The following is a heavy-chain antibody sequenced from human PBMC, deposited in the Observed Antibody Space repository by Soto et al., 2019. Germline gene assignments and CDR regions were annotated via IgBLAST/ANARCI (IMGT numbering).Heavy chain of an antibody. Sequence: QVQLVQSGAEVKKPGASVKVSCKASGYTFTSYYMHWVRQAPGQGLEWMGIINPSGGSTSYAQKFQCRVTMTRYTSTSTVYMVLCSLRYEDTAVYYCAREGPRSSGIRGSSRPHWFDPLSQGDLVPASS. CDR2: INPSGGST. V-gene: IGHV1-46*01. J-gene: IGHJ5*02. CDR3: AREGPRSSGIRGSSRPHWFDP. CDR1: GYTFTSYY. D-gene: IGHD6-6*01.